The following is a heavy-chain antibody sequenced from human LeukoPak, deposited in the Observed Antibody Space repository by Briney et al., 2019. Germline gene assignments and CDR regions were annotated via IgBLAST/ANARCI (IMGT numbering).Heavy chain of an antibody. CDR3: ARHKLGYCSSASCSWVAFDI. D-gene: IGHD2-2*01. Sequence: SETLSLTCTVSGGSISSSSYYWGWIRQPPGKGLEWIVSIYYTGSAYFNPSLKSRVTISVDTPKNQFSLKLSSVTAADTAVYYCARHKLGYCSSASCSWVAFDIWGQGTMVSVSP. J-gene: IGHJ3*02. V-gene: IGHV4-39*01. CDR1: GGSISSSSYY. CDR2: IYYTGSA.